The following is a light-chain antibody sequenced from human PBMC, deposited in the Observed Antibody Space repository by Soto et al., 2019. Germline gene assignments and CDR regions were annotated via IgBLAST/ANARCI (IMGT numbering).Light chain of an antibody. CDR3: QQYNTYRMGIT. V-gene: IGKV1-5*01. CDR2: DAS. Sequence: DIQMTQSPSTLSASVGDRVTITCRASQSISNWLAWYQQKPGKAPKLLIYDASSLESGVPSRFSGSGSGTEFTLTISGLQPDDFATFYCQQYNTYRMGITFGQGTRLE. J-gene: IGKJ5*01. CDR1: QSISNW.